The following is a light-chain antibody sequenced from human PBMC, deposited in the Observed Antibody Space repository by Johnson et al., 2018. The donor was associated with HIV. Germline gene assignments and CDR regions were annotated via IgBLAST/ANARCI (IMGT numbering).Light chain of an antibody. CDR1: SSNIGNNY. Sequence: QSVLTQPPSVSAAPGQKVTISCSGSSSNIGNNYVSWYQQLPGTAPKLLIYENNKRPSGIPDRFSGSKSGTSATLAITGLQTGDEADYYCGTWDSSLSVYVFGTGTKVTV. J-gene: IGLJ1*01. CDR2: ENN. V-gene: IGLV1-51*02. CDR3: GTWDSSLSVYV.